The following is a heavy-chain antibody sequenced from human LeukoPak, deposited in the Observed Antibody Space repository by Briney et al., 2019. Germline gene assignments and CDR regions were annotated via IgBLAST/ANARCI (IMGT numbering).Heavy chain of an antibody. CDR3: ASATLRCSGGSCYEMDV. CDR1: GYTLTGSY. D-gene: IGHD2-15*01. CDR2: INPNSGNT. Sequence: ASVKVSCKASGYTLTGSYMHWVRQAPGQGLEWMGWINPNSGNTNYAPKFQGRVTMTRDTSISTAYMELNRLTSDDTAVYYCASATLRCSGGSCYEMDVWGKGTTVTVSS. J-gene: IGHJ6*04. V-gene: IGHV1-2*02.